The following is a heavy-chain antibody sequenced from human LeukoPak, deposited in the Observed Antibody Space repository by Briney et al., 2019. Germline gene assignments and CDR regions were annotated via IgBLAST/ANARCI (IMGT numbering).Heavy chain of an antibody. V-gene: IGHV4-38-2*02. CDR1: GSSITTYTH. D-gene: IGHD3/OR15-3a*01. J-gene: IGHJ4*02. Sequence: PSETLSLTCTVSGSSITTYTHWGWIRQSPGKGLEWIASIHHTGNTYYNPSLESRVTISIDTSKNQFSLEVRSVTAADTAVYYCARQTGSGLFILPGGQGTLVTVSS. CDR3: ARQTGSGLFILP. CDR2: IHHTGNT.